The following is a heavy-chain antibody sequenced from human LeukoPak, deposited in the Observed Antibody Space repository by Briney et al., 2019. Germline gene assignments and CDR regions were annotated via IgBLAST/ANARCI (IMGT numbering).Heavy chain of an antibody. Sequence: SGGSLRLSCAASGFTFSSYAMSWVRQAPGKGLEWVSAISGSGGSTYYADSVKGRFTISRDNSKSTLYLQMNSLRAEDTAVYYCAKDRPIVVVPAAMGSWGQGTLVTVSS. J-gene: IGHJ5*02. V-gene: IGHV3-23*01. CDR2: ISGSGGST. CDR1: GFTFSSYA. CDR3: AKDRPIVVVPAAMGS. D-gene: IGHD2-2*01.